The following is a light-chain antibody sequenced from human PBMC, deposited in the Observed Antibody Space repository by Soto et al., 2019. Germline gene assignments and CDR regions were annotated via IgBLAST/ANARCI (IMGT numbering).Light chain of an antibody. CDR2: DAS. CDR1: RDISNY. V-gene: IGKV1-33*01. J-gene: IGKJ5*01. Sequence: DIHMTQSPSSLSASVGDRCTITRQASRDISNYLNWYQQKPGKAPNLLIYDASNLEIGFPSRFSGSGSGTHFTFTISSLQTEDIGTYYCQQYDILPITFGRGTRLEIK. CDR3: QQYDILPIT.